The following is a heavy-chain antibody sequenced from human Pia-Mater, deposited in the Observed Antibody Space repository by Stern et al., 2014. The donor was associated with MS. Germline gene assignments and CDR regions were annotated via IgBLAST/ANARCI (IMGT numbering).Heavy chain of an antibody. V-gene: IGHV5-51*01. J-gene: IGHJ4*02. Sequence: QLVQSGAEVKKPGESLKISCQVSGYNFPVYWIGWVRQTPGKGLEWVGIIYPPDSETRYKPSFQGPAPMQVATPVRTASTQWSSLQTSDTALYFCARHTGDYAFDYWGQGTRVIVSS. CDR2: IYPPDSET. CDR1: GYNFPVYW. D-gene: IGHD4-17*01. CDR3: ARHTGDYAFDY.